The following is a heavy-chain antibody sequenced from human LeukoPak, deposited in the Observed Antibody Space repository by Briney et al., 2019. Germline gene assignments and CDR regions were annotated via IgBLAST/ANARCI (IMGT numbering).Heavy chain of an antibody. V-gene: IGHV3-33*06. CDR1: GFTFTTYG. CDR3: VKQGGTYYFDH. Sequence: GGSLRLSCAASGFTFTTYGMHGVRQAPGKGLEGVAVIWYDGSDKYYADSVKGRFTISRDNAKNTLYLQMNSLRAEDTAVYYCVKQGGTYYFDHWGQGTLVTVSS. D-gene: IGHD3-16*01. CDR2: IWYDGSDK. J-gene: IGHJ4*02.